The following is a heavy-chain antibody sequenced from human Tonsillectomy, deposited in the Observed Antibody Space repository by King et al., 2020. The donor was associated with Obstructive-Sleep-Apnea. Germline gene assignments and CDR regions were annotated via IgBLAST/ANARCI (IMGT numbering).Heavy chain of an antibody. CDR3: ARGQLGDY. CDR1: GGSISSYY. CDR2: IYYSGST. Sequence: VQLQESGPGLVKPSETLSLTCTVSGGSISSYYWSWIRQPPGKGLEWIGYIYYSGSTNYNPSLKSRVTISVDTSKNQFSLKLSSVTAADTAVYYCARGQLGDYWGQGTLVTVSS. D-gene: IGHD6-6*01. J-gene: IGHJ4*02. V-gene: IGHV4-59*08.